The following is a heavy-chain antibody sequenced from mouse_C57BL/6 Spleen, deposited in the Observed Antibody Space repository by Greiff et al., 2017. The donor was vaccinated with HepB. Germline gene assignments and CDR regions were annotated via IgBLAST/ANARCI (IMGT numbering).Heavy chain of an antibody. Sequence: QVHVKQPGTELVKPGASVKLSCKASGYTFTSYWMHWVKQRPGQGLEWIGNINPSNGGTNYNEKFKSKATLTVDKSSSTAYMQLSSLTSEDSAVYYCARPLYYDYAWFSYWGQGTLVTVSA. CDR3: ARPLYYDYAWFSY. CDR2: INPSNGGT. D-gene: IGHD2-4*01. V-gene: IGHV1-53*01. J-gene: IGHJ3*01. CDR1: GYTFTSYW.